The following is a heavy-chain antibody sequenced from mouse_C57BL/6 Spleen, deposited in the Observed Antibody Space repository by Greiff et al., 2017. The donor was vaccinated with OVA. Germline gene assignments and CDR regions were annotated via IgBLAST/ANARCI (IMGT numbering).Heavy chain of an antibody. D-gene: IGHD1-1*01. Sequence: QVQLQQPGAELVMPGASVKLSCKASGYTFTSYWMHWVKQRPGQGLEWIGEIDPSDSYTNYNQKFKGKSTLTVDKSSSTAYMQLSSLTSEDSAVYDCARRGHYYGSSYVEYFDVWGTGTTVTVSS. CDR1: GYTFTSYW. J-gene: IGHJ1*03. V-gene: IGHV1-69*01. CDR2: IDPSDSYT. CDR3: ARRGHYYGSSYVEYFDV.